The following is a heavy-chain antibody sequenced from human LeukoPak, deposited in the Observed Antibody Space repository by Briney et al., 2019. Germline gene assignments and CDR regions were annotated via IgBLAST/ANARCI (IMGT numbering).Heavy chain of an antibody. V-gene: IGHV1-18*01. Sequence: ASVKVSCKASGYTFTSYGISWVRQAPGQGLEWMGWISAYNGNTNYAQKFQGRVTTTADESTSTAYMELSSLRPEDTAVYYCASTPLGYCSGGSCYYFDYWGQGTLVTVSS. CDR3: ASTPLGYCSGGSCYYFDY. CDR2: ISAYNGNT. J-gene: IGHJ4*02. D-gene: IGHD2-15*01. CDR1: GYTFTSYG.